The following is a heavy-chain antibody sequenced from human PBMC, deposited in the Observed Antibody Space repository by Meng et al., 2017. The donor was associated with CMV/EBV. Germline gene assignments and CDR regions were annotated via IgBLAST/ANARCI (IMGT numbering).Heavy chain of an antibody. Sequence: ASAKVSSKASGYTFTGYYRHWVRQPPGQGRGWMGWINPNSDGTNYAQKFQGRVTISVDTSKNQFSLKLSSVTAADTAVYYCARPHYANYFDYWGQGTLVTVSS. CDR2: INPNSDGT. CDR3: ARPHYANYFDY. D-gene: IGHD4-17*01. CDR1: GYTFTGYY. V-gene: IGHV1-2*02. J-gene: IGHJ4*02.